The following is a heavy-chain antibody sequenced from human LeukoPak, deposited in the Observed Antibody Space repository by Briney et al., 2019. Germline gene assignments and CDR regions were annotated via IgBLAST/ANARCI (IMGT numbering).Heavy chain of an antibody. D-gene: IGHD3-10*01. CDR1: GFTFSNYG. CDR2: IWYDGSKK. Sequence: GGSLRLSCEGSGFTFSNYGIYWVRQAPGKGLEWVAVIWYDGSKKYYEDSAKGRFIISRDNSKNMVYLQMNSLRVEDTAVYYCARDFGEFDYFDYWGQGTLVTVSS. CDR3: ARDFGEFDYFDY. J-gene: IGHJ4*02. V-gene: IGHV3-33*01.